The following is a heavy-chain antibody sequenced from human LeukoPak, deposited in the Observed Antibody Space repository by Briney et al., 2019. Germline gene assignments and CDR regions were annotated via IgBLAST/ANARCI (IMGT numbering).Heavy chain of an antibody. CDR2: IKQDGSEK. J-gene: IGHJ4*02. D-gene: IGHD6-19*01. V-gene: IGHV3-7*04. CDR3: ARDEHQYFHASSGRFDY. Sequence: GGSLTLSCAASGFTFSSYWMGWVRQAPGKGLEWVANIKQDGSEKYYVGSVRGRFTISRDNAKNSLYLQMNSLRAGDTAVYYCARDEHQYFHASSGRFDYWGQGILVTVSS. CDR1: GFTFSSYW.